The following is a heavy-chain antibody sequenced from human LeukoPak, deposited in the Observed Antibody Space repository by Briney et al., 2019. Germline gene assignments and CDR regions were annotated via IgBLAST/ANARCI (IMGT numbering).Heavy chain of an antibody. J-gene: IGHJ4*02. D-gene: IGHD2-21*02. V-gene: IGHV3-7*01. Sequence: GGSLRLSCAASGFTFSSYWMSWVRQAPGKGLEWVATIRQDGSQKYYVDSVKGRFTISRDNAKNSLYLQMNSLRAEDTAVYYCARGLAYCGGDCSGYWGQGTLVTVSS. CDR2: IRQDGSQK. CDR1: GFTFSSYW. CDR3: ARGLAYCGGDCSGY.